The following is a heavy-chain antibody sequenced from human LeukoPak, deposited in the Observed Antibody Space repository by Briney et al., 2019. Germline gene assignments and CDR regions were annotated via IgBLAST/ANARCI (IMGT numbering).Heavy chain of an antibody. J-gene: IGHJ5*02. CDR1: GYTFTGYY. D-gene: IGHD1-26*01. CDR3: ARVIVGANWFDP. Sequence: GASVKVSYKASGYTFTGYYMHWVRQASGQGLVWMGWINPNSGGTNYAQKFQGRVTMTRDTSISTAYMELSRLRSDDTAVYYCARVIVGANWFDPWGQGTLVTVSS. CDR2: INPNSGGT. V-gene: IGHV1-2*02.